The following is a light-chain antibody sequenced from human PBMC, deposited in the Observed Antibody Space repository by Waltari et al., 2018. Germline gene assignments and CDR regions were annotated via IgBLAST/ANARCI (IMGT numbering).Light chain of an antibody. CDR2: EGI. J-gene: IGLJ3*02. CDR1: TGDGGNSNF. V-gene: IGLV2-23*01. CDR3: CSYVQKDTWL. Sequence: QSALTQPASVSGAPGQSITISCTGTTGDGGNSNFVSWYQHHPGKVPKLIVYEGIRRPSGISDRFTGSKTGNTASLSLSGRQAEDEADYYCCSYVQKDTWLFGGGTQVTVL.